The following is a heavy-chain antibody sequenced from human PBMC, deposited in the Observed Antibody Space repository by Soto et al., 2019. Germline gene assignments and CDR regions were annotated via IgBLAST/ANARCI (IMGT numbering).Heavy chain of an antibody. Sequence: QVQLVESGGGVVQPGKSLRLSCAVSGFTLSSYGIHWVRQAPGKGLEWVAFMSYDGNKKSYADSVKGRFTISRDNSKNTLYLQTDSQRAEDTAMYYCAKGLSVIQEWIIDGHWGQGTQVTVSS. CDR3: AKGLSVIQEWIIDGH. CDR2: MSYDGNKK. J-gene: IGHJ4*02. D-gene: IGHD5-18*01. CDR1: GFTLSSYG. V-gene: IGHV3-30*18.